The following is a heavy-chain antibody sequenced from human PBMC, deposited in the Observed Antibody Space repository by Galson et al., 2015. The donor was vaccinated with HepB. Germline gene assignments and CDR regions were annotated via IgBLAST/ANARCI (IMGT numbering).Heavy chain of an antibody. Sequence: QSGAEAKKPGESLKISCKGSGYSFTTYWIGWVRQMPGKGLEWMGIIYPGDSDTRYSPSFQGQVTISADKSISTAYLQWSSLKASDTAMYYCARHGYSSSWHGGWYDPWGQGTQVTVSS. CDR2: IYPGDSDT. V-gene: IGHV5-51*01. J-gene: IGHJ5*02. CDR1: GYSFTTYW. D-gene: IGHD6-13*01. CDR3: ARHGYSSSWHGGWYDP.